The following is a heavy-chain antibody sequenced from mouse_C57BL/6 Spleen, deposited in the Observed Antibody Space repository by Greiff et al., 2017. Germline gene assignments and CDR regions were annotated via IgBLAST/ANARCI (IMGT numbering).Heavy chain of an antibody. CDR1: GFTFSDYY. J-gene: IGHJ1*03. CDR3: ARDWDYSSSYTSYWYFDV. V-gene: IGHV5-16*01. Sequence: EVKVEEPEGGLVQPGSSMKLSCTASGFTFSDYYMAWVRQVPEKGLEWVANINYDGSSTHYLDSLKSRFIISRDNAKNILYLQMSSLKSETTATYYCARDWDYSSSYTSYWYFDVRGTGTTVTVSS. D-gene: IGHD1-1*01. CDR2: INYDGSST.